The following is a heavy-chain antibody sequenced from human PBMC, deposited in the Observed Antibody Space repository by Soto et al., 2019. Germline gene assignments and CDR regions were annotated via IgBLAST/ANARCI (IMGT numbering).Heavy chain of an antibody. CDR2: INPSGGST. D-gene: IGHD5-18*01. V-gene: IGHV1-46*01. CDR3: ARVDTAMAFDY. CDR1: GYTFTSYY. Sequence: QVQLVQSGAEVKKPGASVKVSCKASGYTFTSYYMHWVRQAPGQGLEWMGIINPSGGSTSYAQKFQGRVAMTRDTSTSTVYMELSSLRSEDTAVYYCARVDTAMAFDYWGQGTLVTVSS. J-gene: IGHJ4*02.